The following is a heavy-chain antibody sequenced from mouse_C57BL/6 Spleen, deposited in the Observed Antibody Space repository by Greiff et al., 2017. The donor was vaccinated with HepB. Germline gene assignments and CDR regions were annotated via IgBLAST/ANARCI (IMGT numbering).Heavy chain of an antibody. V-gene: IGHV1-42*01. J-gene: IGHJ2*01. CDR2: INPSTGGT. D-gene: IGHD1-1*01. CDR1: GYSFTGYY. CDR3: ARDYGSFYYFDD. Sequence: EVKLMESGPELVKPGASVKISCKASGYSFTGYYMNWVKQSPEKSLEWIGEINPSTGGTTYNQKFKAKATLTVDKSSSTAYMQLKRLTSEDSAVYYCARDYGSFYYFDDWGQGTTLTVSS.